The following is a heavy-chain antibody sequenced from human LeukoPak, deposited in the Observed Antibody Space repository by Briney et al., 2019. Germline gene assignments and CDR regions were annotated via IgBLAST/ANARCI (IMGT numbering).Heavy chain of an antibody. V-gene: IGHV3-21*01. CDR3: ARGGAGYYFDH. J-gene: IGHJ4*02. CDR1: GFTFRSYT. CDR2: ISSSGNYI. D-gene: IGHD6-19*01. Sequence: PGGSLRLSCAASGFTFRSYTMNWVRQAPGKGLEWVSSISSSGNYIYQADSLKGRFTISRDNAKNSLYLQMNSLRAEDRAVYYCARGGAGYYFDHWGQGTLVTVSS.